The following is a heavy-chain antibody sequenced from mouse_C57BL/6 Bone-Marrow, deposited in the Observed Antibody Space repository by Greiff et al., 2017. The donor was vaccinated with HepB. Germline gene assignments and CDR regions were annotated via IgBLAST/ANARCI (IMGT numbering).Heavy chain of an antibody. D-gene: IGHD1-1*01. J-gene: IGHJ1*03. CDR1: GYTFTSYW. CDR3: ARSKVTTVVAGDWYFDV. Sequence: QVQLQQPGAELVKPGASVKLSCKASGYTFTSYWMHWVKQRPGRGLEWIGRIDPNSGGTKYNEKFKGKATLTADKSSSTAYMQLNSLTSEDSAVYFCARSKVTTVVAGDWYFDVWGTGTTVTVSS. CDR2: IDPNSGGT. V-gene: IGHV1-62-3*01.